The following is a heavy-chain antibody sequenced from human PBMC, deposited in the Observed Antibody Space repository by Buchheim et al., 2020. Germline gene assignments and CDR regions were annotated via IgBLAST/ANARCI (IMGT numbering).Heavy chain of an antibody. CDR3: ARDGLRYFDWSSMPGYYYYYMDV. CDR2: IYYSGST. D-gene: IGHD3-9*01. V-gene: IGHV4-31*03. J-gene: IGHJ6*03. CDR1: GGSISSGGYY. Sequence: VQLQESGPGLVKPSQTLSLTCTVSGGSISSGGYYWSWIRQHPGKGLEWIGYIYYSGSTYYNPSLKSRVTISVDPSKNQFSLKLSSVTAADTAVYYCARDGLRYFDWSSMPGYYYYYMDVWGKGTT.